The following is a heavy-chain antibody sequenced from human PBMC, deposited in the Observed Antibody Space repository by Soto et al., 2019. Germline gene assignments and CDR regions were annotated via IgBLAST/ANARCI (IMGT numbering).Heavy chain of an antibody. J-gene: IGHJ4*02. CDR3: ARRNDYDGRGYYLDY. D-gene: IGHD3-22*01. Sequence: PGDSLKISCNGSGYNFANYWIGWVRQMPGKGLEWLGIIYPGDSDTRHSPSFQGQVTTSADKSISTAYLQWSSLKASDTAMYYCARRNDYDGRGYYLDYWGQGTLVTVSS. V-gene: IGHV5-51*01. CDR1: GYNFANYW. CDR2: IYPGDSDT.